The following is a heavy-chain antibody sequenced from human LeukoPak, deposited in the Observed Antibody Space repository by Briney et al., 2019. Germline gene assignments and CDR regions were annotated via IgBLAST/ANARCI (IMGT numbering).Heavy chain of an antibody. V-gene: IGHV3-48*01. Sequence: GGSLRLSCAASGFNYSSYTMNWVRQAPGMGLEWLSYISASRGITYYADSVKGRFTISRDNAKNSLYLQMNSLRAEDTAVYYCVRGSLASGVVVYYYYYLDVWGKGATVTVSS. CDR1: GFNYSSYT. CDR3: VRGSLASGVVVYYYYYLDV. D-gene: IGHD3-3*01. CDR2: ISASRGIT. J-gene: IGHJ6*03.